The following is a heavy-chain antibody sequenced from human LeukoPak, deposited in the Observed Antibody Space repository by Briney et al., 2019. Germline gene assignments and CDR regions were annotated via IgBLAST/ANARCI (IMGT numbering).Heavy chain of an antibody. Sequence: PGGSLRLSCAASGFTFSSYAMTWVRHAPGEGLQWVSGISYSGGSTFYADSVKGRFTISRDNSKDTLYLQMNSLRAEDTAVYYCVKDVGQYNNSPFDYWGQGTLVTVSS. J-gene: IGHJ4*02. D-gene: IGHD1-1*01. CDR1: GFTFSSYA. CDR3: VKDVGQYNNSPFDY. CDR2: ISYSGGST. V-gene: IGHV3-23*01.